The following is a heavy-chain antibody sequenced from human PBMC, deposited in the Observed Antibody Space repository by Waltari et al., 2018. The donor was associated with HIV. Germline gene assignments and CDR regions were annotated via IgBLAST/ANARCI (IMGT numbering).Heavy chain of an antibody. V-gene: IGHV3-23*01. Sequence: EVQLLESGGGLVQPGGSLRLSCASSEFTFNIHGMIWVRQAPGRGLEWVSTIRGSVNNTHYADSGKGRFTISRDNSKNTMYLQMNSLRAEDTAVYFCGKDPSSWTRADSWGQGTLVTVSS. CDR2: IRGSVNNT. D-gene: IGHD6-13*01. CDR3: GKDPSSWTRADS. CDR1: EFTFNIHG. J-gene: IGHJ4*02.